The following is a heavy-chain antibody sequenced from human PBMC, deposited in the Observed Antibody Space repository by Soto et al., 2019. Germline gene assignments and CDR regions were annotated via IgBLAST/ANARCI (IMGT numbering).Heavy chain of an antibody. J-gene: IGHJ5*02. D-gene: IGHD2-15*01. CDR3: AREFCSGGNCYTYYFDP. CDR1: GRTFNRYW. V-gene: IGHV3-74*01. CDR2: INTDGSNT. Sequence: GGSLRRSCAACGRTFNRYWMHWLRHAPGKGLLWVSHINTDGSNTNSADSVKGRFTLSRDNAQSTLFLQMNSLRDEDTAVYYCAREFCSGGNCYTYYFDPWGQGLPVTAPQ.